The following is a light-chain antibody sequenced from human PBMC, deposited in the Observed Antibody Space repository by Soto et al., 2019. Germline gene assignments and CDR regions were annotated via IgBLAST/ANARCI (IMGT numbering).Light chain of an antibody. V-gene: IGKV1-5*03. CDR2: KAS. CDR1: QSISSW. CDR3: QQYKSYPWT. J-gene: IGKJ1*01. Sequence: DIQMTQSPSTLSASVGDRVTITCRASQSISSWVAWNQQKPGKAPKLLIYKASSLESVVPSRFSGNGPGTEFNLTISSLQPDDLAQYYCQQYKSYPWTFGQGTKVEIK.